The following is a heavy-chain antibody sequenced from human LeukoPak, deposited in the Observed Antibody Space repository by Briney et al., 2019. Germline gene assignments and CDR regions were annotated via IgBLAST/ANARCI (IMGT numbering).Heavy chain of an antibody. D-gene: IGHD1-26*01. V-gene: IGHV3-9*01. Sequence: GRSLRLSCAATGFTFKDYGMHWVRQPPGKGLEWVSSINWNGGGTDYADSVKGRFTISRDNAKNSLYLQLSSLRPEDTALYYCAKHMRATNTYSFFGLDVWGQGNTVTVSS. CDR3: AKHMRATNTYSFFGLDV. CDR2: INWNGGGT. J-gene: IGHJ6*02. CDR1: GFTFKDYG.